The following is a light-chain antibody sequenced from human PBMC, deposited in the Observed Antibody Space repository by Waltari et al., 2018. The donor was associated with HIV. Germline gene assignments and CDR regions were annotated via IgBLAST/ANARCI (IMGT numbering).Light chain of an antibody. V-gene: IGKV3-20*01. Sequence: TQSPGTLSLSPGERATLSCRASQSVSSSYLAWYQQKPGQAPRLLIYGASSRATGIPDRFSGSGSGTDFTLTISRLEPEDFAVYYCQQDGSSRLTFGGGTKVEIK. CDR2: GAS. CDR1: QSVSSSY. J-gene: IGKJ4*01. CDR3: QQDGSSRLT.